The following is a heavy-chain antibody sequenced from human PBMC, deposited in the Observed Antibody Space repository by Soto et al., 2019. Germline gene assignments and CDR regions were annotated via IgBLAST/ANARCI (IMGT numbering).Heavy chain of an antibody. Sequence: QVQLVQSGAEVKKPGSSVKVSCKASGGTFISYTITWVRQAPGQGLEWMGGIIPVFGTTNYAQKFQGRVTITADESTRSAYMELSGLTSEDTAVYYCARDPAYYDSSGDAFDIWGQGTMVTVSS. CDR3: ARDPAYYDSSGDAFDI. CDR1: GGTFISYT. CDR2: IIPVFGTT. D-gene: IGHD3-22*01. J-gene: IGHJ3*02. V-gene: IGHV1-69*01.